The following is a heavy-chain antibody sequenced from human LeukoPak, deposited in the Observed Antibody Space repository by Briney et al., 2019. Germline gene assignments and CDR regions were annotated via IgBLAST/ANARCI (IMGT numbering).Heavy chain of an antibody. CDR1: GGSISSSYYY. J-gene: IGHJ4*02. CDR2: ISYSGIT. CDR3: ARHLSGYHSGFDY. Sequence: SEALSLTCTVSGGSISSSYYYWGWIRQPPGKGLEWIGSISYSGITYPNPSLKSRVTISVDTSKNQFSLRLISVTASDTAVYYCARHLSGYHSGFDYWGQGTLVTVSS. V-gene: IGHV4-39*01. D-gene: IGHD3-9*01.